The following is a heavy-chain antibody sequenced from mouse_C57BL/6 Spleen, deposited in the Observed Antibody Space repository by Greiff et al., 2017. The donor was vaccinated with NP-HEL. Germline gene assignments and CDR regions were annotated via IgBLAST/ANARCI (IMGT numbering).Heavy chain of an antibody. CDR3: ARAGLITPVRAMDY. D-gene: IGHD1-1*01. CDR2: IDPSDSET. CDR1: GYTFTSYW. Sequence: QVQLQQPGAELVRPGSSVKLSCTASGYTFTSYWMHWVKQRPIQGLEWIGNIDPSDSETHYNQKFKDKATLTVDKSSSTAYKQLSSLTSEDSAVYYGARAGLITPVRAMDYWGKGTSVTVSS. J-gene: IGHJ4*01. V-gene: IGHV1-52*01.